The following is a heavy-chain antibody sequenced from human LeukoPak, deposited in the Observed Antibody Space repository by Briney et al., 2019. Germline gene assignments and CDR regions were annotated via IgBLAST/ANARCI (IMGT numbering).Heavy chain of an antibody. V-gene: IGHV3-23*01. J-gene: IGHJ4*02. CDR1: GFTFTNYA. Sequence: GGSLRLSCAASGFTFTNYAMSWVRQAPGKGLEWVSSIGSSGSTTYYTDSVKGRFTISRDNSKNTLFLQMNSLRAEDTAVYYCAKLIVAAGTNYWGQGTLVTVSS. CDR2: IGSSGSTT. D-gene: IGHD6-13*01. CDR3: AKLIVAAGTNY.